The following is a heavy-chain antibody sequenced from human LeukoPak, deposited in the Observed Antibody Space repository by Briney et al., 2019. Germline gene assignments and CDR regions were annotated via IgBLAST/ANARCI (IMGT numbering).Heavy chain of an antibody. D-gene: IGHD1-1*01. Sequence: PGGSLRLSCAASGFTFDDYAMSWVRQAPGKGLEWVSAISGSGGSTYYADSVKGRFTISRDNSKNTLYLQMNSLRAEDTAVYYCAKGELERQNGHYYYGMDVWGQGTTVTVSS. CDR3: AKGELERQNGHYYYGMDV. V-gene: IGHV3-23*01. CDR2: ISGSGGST. CDR1: GFTFDDYA. J-gene: IGHJ6*02.